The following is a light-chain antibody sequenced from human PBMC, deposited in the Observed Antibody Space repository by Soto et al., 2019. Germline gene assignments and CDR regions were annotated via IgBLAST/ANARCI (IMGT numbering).Light chain of an antibody. CDR3: KSYAGSNTYV. J-gene: IGLJ1*01. V-gene: IGLV2-8*01. CDR1: SSDIGAYDY. Sequence: QSVLAQPASLSGSPGQSITISCTGTSSDIGAYDYVSWFQQHPGKAPRLIIYEVVQRPSGVPDRFSGSKSGNTASLTVSGLQAADEADYSCKSYAGSNTYVFGSGTKVTVL. CDR2: EVV.